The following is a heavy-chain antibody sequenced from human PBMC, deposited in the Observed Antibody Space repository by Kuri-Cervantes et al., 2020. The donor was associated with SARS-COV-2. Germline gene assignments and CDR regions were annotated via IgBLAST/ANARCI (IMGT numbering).Heavy chain of an antibody. CDR2: MNPNSGNT. V-gene: IGHV1-8*03. CDR3: ARDPREYYYDSSGTIRTEESYFDY. Sequence: ASVKVSCKASGYTFTSYDINWVRQATGQGLEWMGWMNPNSGNTGYAQKFQGRVTITRNTSISTAYMNLSSLRSEDTAVYYCARDPREYYYDSSGTIRTEESYFDYWGQGTLVTVSS. J-gene: IGHJ4*02. CDR1: GYTFTSYD. D-gene: IGHD3-22*01.